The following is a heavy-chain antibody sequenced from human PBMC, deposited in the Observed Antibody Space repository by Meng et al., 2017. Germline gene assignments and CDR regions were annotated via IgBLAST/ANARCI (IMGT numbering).Heavy chain of an antibody. CDR2: ISSNGGST. V-gene: IGHV3-64*01. Sequence: GESLKISCAASGFTFSSYAMHWVRQAPVKGLEYVSAISSNGGSTYYANSVKGRFTISRDNSKNTLYLQMGSLRAEDMAVYYCARVCRSGGSCYDAFDIWGQGKTVTVSS. J-gene: IGHJ3*02. CDR1: GFTFSSYA. CDR3: ARVCRSGGSCYDAFDI. D-gene: IGHD2-15*01.